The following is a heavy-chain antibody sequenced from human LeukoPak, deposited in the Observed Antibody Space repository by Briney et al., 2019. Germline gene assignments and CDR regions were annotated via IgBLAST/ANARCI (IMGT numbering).Heavy chain of an antibody. Sequence: GGSLRLSCAASGFTFSSYGMHWVRQAPGKGLEWVAVIPYDGSNKYYADSVKGRFTISRDNSKNTLYLQMNSLRAEDTAVYYCARSYSDFYGMDVWGQGTTVTVSS. CDR2: IPYDGSNK. V-gene: IGHV3-30*03. CDR1: GFTFSSYG. D-gene: IGHD6-13*01. CDR3: ARSYSDFYGMDV. J-gene: IGHJ6*02.